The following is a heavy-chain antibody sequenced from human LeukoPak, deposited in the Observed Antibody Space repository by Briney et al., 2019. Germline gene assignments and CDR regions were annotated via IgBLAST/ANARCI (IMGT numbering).Heavy chain of an antibody. V-gene: IGHV5-51*01. CDR3: ARSDQFRWFGEPRRPFYYGRYV. Sequence: GESLKISCKSDGYSFTGYWIGWVRQMPGKGLEWMGIIYPGDSDTRYSPSFQGQVTISADKSISTAYLQWSGLTASDTAIYYCARSDQFRWFGEPRRPFYYGRYVWGQGNTVTVSS. CDR1: GYSFTGYW. CDR2: IYPGDSDT. J-gene: IGHJ6*02. D-gene: IGHD3-10*01.